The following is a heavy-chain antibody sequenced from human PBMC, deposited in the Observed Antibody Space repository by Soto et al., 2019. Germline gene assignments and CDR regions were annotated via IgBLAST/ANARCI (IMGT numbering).Heavy chain of an antibody. J-gene: IGHJ3*02. CDR2: VGSAGDT. Sequence: PGGSLRLSCAASGFILSDYDIHWVRQASGKGLEWVSGVGSAGDTYYEYSVKGRFTISRDNAKNSLYLQMNSLRVGDTAVYYCAIEKVGATSVHVFDIWGQGTMVTVS. D-gene: IGHD1-26*01. CDR3: AIEKVGATSVHVFDI. V-gene: IGHV3-13*01. CDR1: GFILSDYD.